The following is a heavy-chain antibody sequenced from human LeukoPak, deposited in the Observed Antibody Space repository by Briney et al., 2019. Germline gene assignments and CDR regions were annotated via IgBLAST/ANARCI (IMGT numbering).Heavy chain of an antibody. J-gene: IGHJ6*03. D-gene: IGHD6-13*01. CDR1: GYTFTGYH. CDR3: ARVDSSSWYGAHYYYYMDV. Sequence: ASVKVSCKASGYTFTGYHMHWVRQAPGQGLEWMGWISAYNGNTNYAQKLQGRVTMTTDTSTSTAYMELRSLRSDDTAVYYCARVDSSSWYGAHYYYYMDVWGKGTTVTVSS. V-gene: IGHV1-18*04. CDR2: ISAYNGNT.